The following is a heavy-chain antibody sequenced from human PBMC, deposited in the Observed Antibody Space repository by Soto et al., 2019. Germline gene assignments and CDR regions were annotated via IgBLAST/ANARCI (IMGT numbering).Heavy chain of an antibody. V-gene: IGHV4-30-2*01. CDR1: GGSISSSGYS. Sequence: SETLSLTCTVSGGSISSSGYSWSWIRQPPGKGLEWIGYMYHSGSTYYNPSLKSRVTISIDRSKNQFSLKLSSVTAADTAVYYCARREVTMVRGGGMDVWGQGTTVTVSS. CDR2: MYHSGST. D-gene: IGHD3-10*01. CDR3: ARREVTMVRGGGMDV. J-gene: IGHJ6*02.